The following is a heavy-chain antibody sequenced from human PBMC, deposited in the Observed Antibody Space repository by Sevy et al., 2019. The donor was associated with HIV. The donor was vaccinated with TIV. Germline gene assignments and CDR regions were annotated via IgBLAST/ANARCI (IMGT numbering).Heavy chain of an antibody. V-gene: IGHV3-48*02. CDR2: ITSSSNTI. Sequence: GGCLRLSCAASGFRFRDYRMNWVRQAPGKGLEWVSYITSSSNTINYADSVKGRFTISRDNGRNSLYLQINSLRHEDTLDYYCARDRGRGEVALDLWGQGTLVTVSS. CDR3: ARDRGRGEVALDL. CDR1: GFRFRDYR. D-gene: IGHD3-10*01. J-gene: IGHJ5*02.